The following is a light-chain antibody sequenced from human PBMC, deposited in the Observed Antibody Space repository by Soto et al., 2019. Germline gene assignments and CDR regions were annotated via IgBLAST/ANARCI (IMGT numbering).Light chain of an antibody. CDR1: SSDIGAFNH. CDR2: DVI. Sequence: QSALTQPASVSDSPGQSITISCIGTSSDIGAFNHVSWHQQHPGKAPKLIIYDVINRPSGVSNRFSGSKTGNTASLILSGLQAEDEADYYCSSYTSSSAYGFGSGTNLTVL. J-gene: IGLJ1*01. V-gene: IGLV2-14*03. CDR3: SSYTSSSAYG.